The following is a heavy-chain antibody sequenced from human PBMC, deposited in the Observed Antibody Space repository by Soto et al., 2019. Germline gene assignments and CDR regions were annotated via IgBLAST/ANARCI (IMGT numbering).Heavy chain of an antibody. J-gene: IGHJ5*02. D-gene: IGHD3-10*01. CDR1: GGSISSYY. CDR2: IYYSGST. V-gene: IGHV4-59*08. CDR3: ARQFPAFGNWFDP. Sequence: SETLSLTCTVSGGSISSYYWSWIRQPPGKGLEWIGYIYYSGSTNYNPSLKSRVTISVDTSKNQFSLKLSSVTAADTAVYYCARQFPAFGNWFDPWGQGTLVTVSS.